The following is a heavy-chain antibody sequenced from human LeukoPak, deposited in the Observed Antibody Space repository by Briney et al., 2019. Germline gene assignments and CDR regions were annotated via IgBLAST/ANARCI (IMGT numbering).Heavy chain of an antibody. Sequence: AASVKVSCRASGYTFTSYGISWVRQAPGQGLEWMGWISAYNGNTNYAQKLQGRVTMTTDTSTSTAYMELRSLRSDDTAVYYCARDTSSSWYGTWFDPWGQGTLVTVSS. CDR2: ISAYNGNT. D-gene: IGHD6-13*01. CDR3: ARDTSSSWYGTWFDP. CDR1: GYTFTSYG. V-gene: IGHV1-18*01. J-gene: IGHJ5*02.